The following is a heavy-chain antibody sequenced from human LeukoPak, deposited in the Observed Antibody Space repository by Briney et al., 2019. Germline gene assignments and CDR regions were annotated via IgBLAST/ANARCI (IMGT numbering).Heavy chain of an antibody. CDR3: TTGASKYSSGKDY. V-gene: IGHV3-15*01. Sequence: GGSLRLSCAASGFTFSNAWMSWVRQAPGKGLEWVGRIKSKTDGGTTDYAAPVKGRFTTSRDDSKNTLYLQMNSLKTEDTAVYYCTTGASKYSSGKDYWGQGTLVTVSS. J-gene: IGHJ4*02. CDR2: IKSKTDGGTT. D-gene: IGHD6-19*01. CDR1: GFTFSNAW.